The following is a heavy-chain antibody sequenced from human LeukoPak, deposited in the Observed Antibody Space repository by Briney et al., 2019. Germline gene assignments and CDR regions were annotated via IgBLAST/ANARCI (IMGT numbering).Heavy chain of an antibody. J-gene: IGHJ4*02. V-gene: IGHV3-64*04. D-gene: IGHD3-3*01. Sequence: PGGSLRLSCSGSGFTFSIYAMHWVRQAPAKGLEFVSTISSNGGSTYYADSVKGRFTISRDNAKNSLHLQMNSLRAEDTAVYYCARGYYVDYWGQGTLVTVSS. CDR1: GFTFSIYA. CDR2: ISSNGGST. CDR3: ARGYYVDY.